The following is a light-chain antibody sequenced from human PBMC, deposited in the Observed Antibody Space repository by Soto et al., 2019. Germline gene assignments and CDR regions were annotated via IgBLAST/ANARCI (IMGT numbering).Light chain of an antibody. Sequence: DIQLTQSPSSLSASVGDRVTITCRPSQAINKYLSWFRQKPGKAPEPLIYDVSTLQSGVPSRFSGSGSGTYFTLTISSLQLDYVASYYCQHSLSPPWSFGQGTKV. CDR2: DVS. J-gene: IGKJ1*01. CDR3: QHSLSPPWS. V-gene: IGKV1-39*01. CDR1: QAINKY.